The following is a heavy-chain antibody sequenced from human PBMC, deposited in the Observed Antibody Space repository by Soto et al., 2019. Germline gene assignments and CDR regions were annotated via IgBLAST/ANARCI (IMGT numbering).Heavy chain of an antibody. Sequence: QVQLQESGPGLVKPSQTLSLTCTVSGGSISSGGYYWSWIRQHPGKGLEWIGYIYYSGSTYYNPSRKSRVTISVDTSKNQFSLKLSSVTAADTAVYYCATNSMVRGVITPFDPWGQGTLVTVSS. J-gene: IGHJ5*02. CDR2: IYYSGST. CDR3: ATNSMVRGVITPFDP. V-gene: IGHV4-31*03. CDR1: GGSISSGGYY. D-gene: IGHD3-10*01.